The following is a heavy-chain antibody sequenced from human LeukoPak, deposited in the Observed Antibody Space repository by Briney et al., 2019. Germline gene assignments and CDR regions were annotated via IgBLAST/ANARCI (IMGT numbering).Heavy chain of an antibody. V-gene: IGHV1-69*13. CDR3: ASGIQLWYEFDY. CDR1: AATFSSYA. Sequence: SVKVSCKASAATFSSYAISWVRQPPGQGLEWMGGIIPIFGTANYAQKFQGRVTITADESTSTAYMELSSLRSEDTAVYYCASGIQLWYEFDYWGQGTLVTVSS. CDR2: IIPIFGTA. J-gene: IGHJ4*02. D-gene: IGHD5-18*01.